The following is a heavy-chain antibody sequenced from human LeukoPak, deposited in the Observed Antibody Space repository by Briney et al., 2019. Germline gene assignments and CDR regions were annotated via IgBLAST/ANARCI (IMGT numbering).Heavy chain of an antibody. CDR1: GFTFSKNG. V-gene: IGHV3-23*01. CDR3: TKGDGGYYPIDN. J-gene: IGHJ4*02. D-gene: IGHD1-26*01. CDR2: VNDNGANT. Sequence: PGGSLRLPCAASGFTFSKNGMSWVRQAPGKGLGWVSTVNDNGANTHYAASVKGRFTISRDNSRNTLLLEMNSLRADDTALYYCTKGDGGYYPIDNWGQGTLVIVSS.